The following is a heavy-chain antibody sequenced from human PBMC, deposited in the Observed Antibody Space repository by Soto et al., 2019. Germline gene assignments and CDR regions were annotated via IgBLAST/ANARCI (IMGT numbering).Heavy chain of an antibody. J-gene: IGHJ3*02. CDR3: TRRPWLLIPDAFDI. CDR1: AYSNTSYR. Sequence: GASQTITCKRSAYSNTSYRLPRSRQKPGKGLEWMGRIDPSDSHTNYTPSVQGHVAVSVDKRIASAYLQRSSLKASDTAMYYGTRRPWLLIPDAFDIGVQGSIAAVSS. D-gene: IGHD5-12*01. V-gene: IGHV5-10-1*01. CDR2: IDPSDSHT.